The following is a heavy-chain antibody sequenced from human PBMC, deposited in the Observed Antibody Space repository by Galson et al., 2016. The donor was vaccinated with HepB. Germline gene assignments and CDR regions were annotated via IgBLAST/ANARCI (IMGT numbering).Heavy chain of an antibody. V-gene: IGHV1-58*01. J-gene: IGHJ4*02. CDR3: AAFSGYCDRTSCFPSFDY. CDR2: IVAVSGDT. D-gene: IGHD2-2*03. Sequence: SVKVSCKASGFTFTNSAVQWVRLARGQRLEWIGWIVAVSGDTNYAQKFQERVTITRDTSTGTAYMGLSSLRSDDTAVYYCAAFSGYCDRTSCFPSFDYWGQGTLVTVSS. CDR1: GFTFTNSA.